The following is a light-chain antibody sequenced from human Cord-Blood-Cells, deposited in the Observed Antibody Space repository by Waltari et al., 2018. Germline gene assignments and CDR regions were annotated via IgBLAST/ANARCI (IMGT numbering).Light chain of an antibody. Sequence: DIQMTQSPSSLSASVGDRVTITCRASQCISSYLNWYQQTPGKAPKLLSYAATSLQSGVPSRFSRCGYGPDSSLPLSHLLPDDFSTYYYQQSDNTPYSFGQWPKLVIK. CDR3: QQSDNTPYS. CDR1: QCISSY. V-gene: IGKV1-39*01. J-gene: IGKJ2*03. CDR2: AAT.